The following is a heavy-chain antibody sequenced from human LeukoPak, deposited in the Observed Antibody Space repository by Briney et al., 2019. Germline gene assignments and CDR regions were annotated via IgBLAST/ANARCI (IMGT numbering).Heavy chain of an antibody. V-gene: IGHV3-23*01. D-gene: IGHD4-17*01. CDR1: GFTFRSYV. J-gene: IGHJ3*01. CDR3: AKDPNGDYVGAFDF. CDR2: VSDSGDTT. Sequence: PGGSLRLSCAASGFTFRSYVMSWVRQAPGKGLEWVSTVSDSGDTTYYADSVKGRFTISRDNSKNTLYLEMNSLRVGDTAMYYCAKDPNGDYVGAFDFWGQGTMVTVSS.